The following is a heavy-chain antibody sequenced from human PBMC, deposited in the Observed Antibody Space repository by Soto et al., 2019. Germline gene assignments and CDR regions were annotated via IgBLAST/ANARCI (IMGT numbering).Heavy chain of an antibody. J-gene: IGHJ4*02. CDR3: ARGRNNYDYVWWSYRPLPFDY. V-gene: IGHV4-34*01. D-gene: IGHD3-16*02. Sequence: PSETLSLTCAVYGGSFSGYYWSWIRQPPGKGLEWIGEINHSGSTNYNPSLKSRVTISVDTSKNQFSLKLSSVTAADTAVYYCARGRNNYDYVWWSYRPLPFDYCGQGTLVTVS. CDR1: GGSFSGYY. CDR2: INHSGST.